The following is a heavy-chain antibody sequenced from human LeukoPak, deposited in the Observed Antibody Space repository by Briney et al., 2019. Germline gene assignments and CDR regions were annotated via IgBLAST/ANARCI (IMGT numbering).Heavy chain of an antibody. Sequence: ASVKVSCKASGYTFTSYYMHWVRQAPGQGLEWMGIINPSGGSTSYAQKFQGRVTMIRDTSTSTVYMELSSLRSEDTAVYYCARDEGSGTARYYFDYWGQGTLVTVSS. D-gene: IGHD5-18*01. CDR3: ARDEGSGTARYYFDY. J-gene: IGHJ4*02. CDR1: GYTFTSYY. CDR2: INPSGGST. V-gene: IGHV1-46*01.